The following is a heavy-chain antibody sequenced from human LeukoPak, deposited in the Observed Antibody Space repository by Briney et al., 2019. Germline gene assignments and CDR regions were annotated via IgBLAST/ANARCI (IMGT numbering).Heavy chain of an antibody. CDR1: GGSISSYY. CDR2: IYYSGST. V-gene: IGHV4-59*01. CDR3: ARGTTDNYDFWSGPDY. J-gene: IGHJ4*02. D-gene: IGHD3-3*01. Sequence: TPSETLSLTCTVSGGSISSYYWSWIRQPPGKGLEWIGYIYYSGSTNYNPSLKSRVTISVDTSKNQFSLKLSSVTAADTAVYYCARGTTDNYDFWSGPDYWGQGTLVTVSS.